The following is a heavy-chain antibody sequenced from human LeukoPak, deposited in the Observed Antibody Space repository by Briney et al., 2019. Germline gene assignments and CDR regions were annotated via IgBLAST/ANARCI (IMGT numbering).Heavy chain of an antibody. CDR2: IIPIFGTA. CDR1: GGTFSSYG. V-gene: IGHV1-69*13. CDR3: ARDTVPVLRFLEIPKPGWDF. Sequence: ASVKVSCKASGGTFSSYGISWVRQAPGQGLEWMGGIIPIFGTANYAQKFQGRVTITADESTSTAYMELSSLRSDDTAVYYCARDTVPVLRFLEIPKPGWDFWGQGTLVTVSS. J-gene: IGHJ4*02. D-gene: IGHD3-3*01.